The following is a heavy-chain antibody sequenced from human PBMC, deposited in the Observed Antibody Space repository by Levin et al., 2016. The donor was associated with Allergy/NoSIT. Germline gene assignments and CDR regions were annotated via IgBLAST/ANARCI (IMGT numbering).Heavy chain of an antibody. J-gene: IGHJ5*02. CDR2: ISYDGSNK. Sequence: WIRQPPGKGLEWVAVISYDGSNKYYADSVKGRFTISRDNSKNTLYLQMNSLRAEDTAVYYCARDPSLLRIAARGFDPWGQGTLVTVSS. D-gene: IGHD6-13*01. CDR3: ARDPSLLRIAARGFDP. V-gene: IGHV3-30-3*01.